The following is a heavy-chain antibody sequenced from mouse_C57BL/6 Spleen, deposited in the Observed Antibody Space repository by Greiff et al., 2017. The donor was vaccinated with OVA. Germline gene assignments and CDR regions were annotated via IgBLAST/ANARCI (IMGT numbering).Heavy chain of an antibody. CDR2: ISSGSSTI. V-gene: IGHV5-17*01. Sequence: EVQLVESGGGLVKPGGSLKLSCAASGFTFSDYGMHWVRQAPEKGLEWVAYISSGSSTIYYADTVKGRFTISRDNATNTLFLQMTSLRSEDTAMYYCASHYRNYAMDYWGQGTSVTVSS. J-gene: IGHJ4*01. CDR3: ASHYRNYAMDY. D-gene: IGHD1-1*02. CDR1: GFTFSDYG.